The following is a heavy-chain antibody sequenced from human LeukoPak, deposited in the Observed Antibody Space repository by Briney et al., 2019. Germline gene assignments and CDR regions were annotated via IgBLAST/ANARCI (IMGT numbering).Heavy chain of an antibody. Sequence: GGSLRLSCAASGFTFSSYAMSWVRQAPGKGLEGVSGISANGDTTKYADSVKGRFTISRDDAKNTVLLQMNSLRADDTAVYYCAKEGRIAAGTGDYFDYWGQGTLVTVSS. V-gene: IGHV3-23*01. CDR1: GFTFSSYA. CDR2: ISANGDTT. D-gene: IGHD6-13*01. J-gene: IGHJ4*02. CDR3: AKEGRIAAGTGDYFDY.